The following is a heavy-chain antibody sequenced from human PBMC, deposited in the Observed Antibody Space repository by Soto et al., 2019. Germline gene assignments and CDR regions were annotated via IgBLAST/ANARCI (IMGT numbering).Heavy chain of an antibody. J-gene: IGHJ6*03. CDR2: ISWNSGSI. D-gene: IGHD1-26*01. CDR3: EKDITYSRNNYMDV. V-gene: IGHV3-9*01. CDR1: GFTFDDYA. Sequence: GGSLRLSCAASGFTFDDYAMQWVRQAPGKGLEWVSGISWNSGSIGYADSVKGRFTISRDNAKNSLYLQMNGLRAEDTALYYCEKDITYSRNNYMDVRGKGTTVTVSS.